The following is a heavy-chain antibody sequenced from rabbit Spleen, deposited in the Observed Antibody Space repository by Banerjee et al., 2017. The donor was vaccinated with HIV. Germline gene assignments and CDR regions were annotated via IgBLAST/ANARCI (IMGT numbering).Heavy chain of an antibody. CDR3: ARLFAYAGYAGFGYATLDYFNL. J-gene: IGHJ4*01. Sequence: QSLEESGGDLVKPGASLTLTCIASGVSFSVSSYICWVRQAPGKGLEWIACIDTGSSGFTYFASWAKGRFTISKTSSTTVTLQMTSLTAADTATYFCARLFAYAGYAGFGYATLDYFNLWGQGTLVTV. CDR2: IDTGSSGFT. CDR1: GVSFSVSSY. D-gene: IGHD6-1*01. V-gene: IGHV1S40*01.